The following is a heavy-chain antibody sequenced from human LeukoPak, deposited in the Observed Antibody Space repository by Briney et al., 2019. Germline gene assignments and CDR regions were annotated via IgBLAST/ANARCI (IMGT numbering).Heavy chain of an antibody. D-gene: IGHD6-13*01. CDR1: GYTFTGYY. CDR3: ARSVEQLANFDY. CDR2: INPNSGGT. Sequence: ASVKVSCKASGYTFTGYYMHWVRQAPGQGLEWMGWINPNSGGTNYAQKFQGRVTMTGDTSISTAYMELSRLRSDDTAVYYCARSVEQLANFDYWGQGTLVTVSS. J-gene: IGHJ4*02. V-gene: IGHV1-2*02.